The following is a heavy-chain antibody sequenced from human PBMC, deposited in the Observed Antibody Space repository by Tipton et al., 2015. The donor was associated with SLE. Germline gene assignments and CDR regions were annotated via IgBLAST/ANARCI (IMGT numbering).Heavy chain of an antibody. CDR3: AKERITGTTNYYYGMDV. CDR1: GFTFNTHG. Sequence: SLRLSCAASGFTFNTHGMSWLRQAPGKGLEWVSAITDSGDGANYADSVKGRFTMSRDNSKNTLRLQMNSLRAEDTATYYCAKERITGTTNYYYGMDVWGQGTTVTVSS. D-gene: IGHD1-7*01. CDR2: ITDSGDGA. V-gene: IGHV3-23*01. J-gene: IGHJ6*01.